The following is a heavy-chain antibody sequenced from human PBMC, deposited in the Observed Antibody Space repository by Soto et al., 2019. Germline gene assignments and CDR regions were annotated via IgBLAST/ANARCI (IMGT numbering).Heavy chain of an antibody. CDR3: ARTGFGTGWCFDY. CDR1: GYSITNGYY. J-gene: IGHJ4*02. CDR2: VYHTGTA. Sequence: SETLSLTCAVSGYSITNGYYWGWIRQPAGKGLAWIGTVYHTGTAYYHPSLKSRLTISVDASNNQFSLKVSSLTAADTAVYYCARTGFGTGWCFDYWGQGSLVTVAS. V-gene: IGHV4-38-2*01. D-gene: IGHD6-19*01.